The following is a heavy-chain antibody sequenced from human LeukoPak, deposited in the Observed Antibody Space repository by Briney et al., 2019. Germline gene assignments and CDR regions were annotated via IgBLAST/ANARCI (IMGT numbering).Heavy chain of an antibody. CDR2: ISYDGSNK. Sequence: PGGSLRLSCAASGFTFSSYGMHWVRQAPGKGLEWVAVISYDGSNKYYADSVKGRFTISRDNSKDTLYLQMNSLRAEDTAVYYCANEGDTAIHLGYWGQGTLVTVSS. V-gene: IGHV3-30*18. D-gene: IGHD5-18*01. CDR3: ANEGDTAIHLGY. J-gene: IGHJ4*02. CDR1: GFTFSSYG.